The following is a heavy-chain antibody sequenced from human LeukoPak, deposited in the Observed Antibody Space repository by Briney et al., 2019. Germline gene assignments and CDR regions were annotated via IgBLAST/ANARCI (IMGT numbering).Heavy chain of an antibody. Sequence: GESLKISCKGSGYSFTSYWIGWVRQMPGKGLEWMGIIYPGDSDTRYSPSFQGQVTISADKSISTAYLQWSSLKASDTAMYYCARHARSGYSYGYGPYFDYWGQGTLVTVSS. V-gene: IGHV5-51*01. CDR3: ARHARSGYSYGYGPYFDY. J-gene: IGHJ4*02. D-gene: IGHD5-18*01. CDR2: IYPGDSDT. CDR1: GYSFTSYW.